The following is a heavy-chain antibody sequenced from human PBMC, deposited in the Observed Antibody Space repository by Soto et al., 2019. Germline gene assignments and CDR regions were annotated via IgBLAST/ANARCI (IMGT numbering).Heavy chain of an antibody. J-gene: IGHJ4*02. Sequence: QVQLQESGPGLVNPSGTLSLTCAVSGASINRDNWWTWVRQPPGKGLEWIGDIYHTGTTNYDSSRKSRATISIDESKNHFSLNLNSVTAADTAVYYCAGSVHVWGQGTLVAVSS. CDR2: IYHTGTT. CDR3: AGSVHV. CDR1: GASINRDNW. V-gene: IGHV4-4*02. D-gene: IGHD3-10*01.